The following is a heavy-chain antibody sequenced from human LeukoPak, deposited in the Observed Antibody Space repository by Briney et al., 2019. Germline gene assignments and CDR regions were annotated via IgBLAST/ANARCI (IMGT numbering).Heavy chain of an antibody. CDR1: GFTFSTYA. D-gene: IGHD4-17*01. V-gene: IGHV3-23*01. Sequence: GGSLRLSCAASGFTFSTYAMSWVRQAPGKGLEWVSLIGGSDGRTRYADSVKGRFTISRDNSKNSLFLQMNSLRVEDTAVYYCARCGMTTEGYYFDYWGQGTLVTVSS. J-gene: IGHJ4*02. CDR2: IGGSDGRT. CDR3: ARCGMTTEGYYFDY.